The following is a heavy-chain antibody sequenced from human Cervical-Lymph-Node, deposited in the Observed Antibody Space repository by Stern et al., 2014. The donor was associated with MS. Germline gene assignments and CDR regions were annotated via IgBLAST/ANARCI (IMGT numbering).Heavy chain of an antibody. Sequence: QVTLRESGPALVKPTQTLTLTCTFSGFSLSTSGMCVSWIRQPPGTALEWLALIDWDDDKFYSTSLKTRLTISKDTSKNQVVLTMTNMNPVDTATYYCARSLDLRYYFDYWGQGTLVTVSS. CDR1: GFSLSTSGMC. CDR3: ARSLDLRYYFDY. D-gene: IGHD5-12*01. J-gene: IGHJ4*02. CDR2: IDWDDDK. V-gene: IGHV2-70*01.